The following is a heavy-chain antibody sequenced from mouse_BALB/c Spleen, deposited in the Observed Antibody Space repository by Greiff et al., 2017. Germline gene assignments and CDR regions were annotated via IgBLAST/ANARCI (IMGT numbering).Heavy chain of an antibody. V-gene: IGHV1S137*01. CDR1: GYTFTDYA. J-gene: IGHJ4*01. CDR3: ARGYGRAMDY. D-gene: IGHD1-1*01. Sequence: VQLQQSGAELVRPGVSVKISCKGSGYTFTDYAMHWVKQSHAKSLEWIGVISTYYGDASYNQKFKGKATMTVDKSSSTAYMELARLTSEDSAIYYWARGYGRAMDYWGQGTSVTVSS. CDR2: ISTYYGDA.